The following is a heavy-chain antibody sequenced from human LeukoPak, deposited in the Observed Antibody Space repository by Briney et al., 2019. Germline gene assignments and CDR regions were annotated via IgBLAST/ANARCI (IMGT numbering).Heavy chain of an antibody. CDR1: GFTFSSYV. V-gene: IGHV3-23*01. CDR3: AKGIRRYPEPSSWSCFDY. CDR2: IRESGDTT. Sequence: GGSLRLSCAASGFTFSSYVMSWVRQAPGKGLESLSAIRESGDTTYYAESVKGRFTVTRDNSDSTLYLQMNSLRAEDTAVYYCAKGIRRYPEPSSWSCFDYWGQGTLVTVSS. J-gene: IGHJ4*02. D-gene: IGHD6-13*01.